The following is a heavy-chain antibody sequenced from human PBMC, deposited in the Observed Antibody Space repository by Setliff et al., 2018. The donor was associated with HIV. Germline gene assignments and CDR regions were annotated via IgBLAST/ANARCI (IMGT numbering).Heavy chain of an antibody. J-gene: IGHJ4*02. CDR3: AKQGRGYSGYDSYFDS. D-gene: IGHD5-12*01. CDR2: IGTGGDT. V-gene: IGHV3-13*01. Sequence: PGGSLRLSCATSGFAFSDYDFHWVRQVTGEGLEWVSAIGTGGDTYYADSVKGRFTISRDNSQNTLYLQMNSLRADDTAIYYCAKQGRGYSGYDSYFDSWGQGTLVTVSS. CDR1: GFAFSDYD.